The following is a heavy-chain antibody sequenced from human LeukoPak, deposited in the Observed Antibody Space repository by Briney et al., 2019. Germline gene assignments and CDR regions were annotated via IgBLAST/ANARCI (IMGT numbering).Heavy chain of an antibody. CDR2: IYSDDST. D-gene: IGHD2-15*01. CDR1: GFTVSSNY. CDR3: ARLVDDAFDI. Sequence: PGGSLRLSCAASGFTVSSNYMSWVRQAPGKGLEWVSAIYSDDSTFYADSVKGRFTISRDNSKNTLYLQMNSLRAEDTAVYYCARLVDDAFDIWGQGTMVTVSS. J-gene: IGHJ3*02. V-gene: IGHV3-53*01.